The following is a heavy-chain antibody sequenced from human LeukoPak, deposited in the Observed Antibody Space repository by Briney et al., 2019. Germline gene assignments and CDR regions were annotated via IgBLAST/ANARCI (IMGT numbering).Heavy chain of an antibody. Sequence: PSQTLSLTGAVSNYPIASDYYWVWVRQPPWHGLVSLGQIFHSGISHYNPSLKSLVPMSVDTSSSQFSVNLNSVTAADTAVYFCGRAGLGTAYNRFYYYMDVWGKGTTVSVS. D-gene: IGHD3-16*02. V-gene: IGHV4-38-2*01. J-gene: IGHJ6*03. CDR1: NYPIASDYY. CDR2: IFHSGIS. CDR3: GRAGLGTAYNRFYYYMDV.